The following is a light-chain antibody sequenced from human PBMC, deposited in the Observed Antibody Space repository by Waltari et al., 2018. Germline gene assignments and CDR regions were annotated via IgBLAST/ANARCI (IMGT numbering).Light chain of an antibody. CDR2: DAS. J-gene: IGKJ1*01. CDR3: QKYVNLPAT. CDR1: QSVGKY. V-gene: IGKV3-20*01. Sequence: VLTQSPGTLSLSPGERATLSCRASQSVGKYLVWYQQKPGQAPRLLIYDASTRATGIPDRFSGSGSGTDFSLTISRLEPEDFAVYYCQKYVNLPATFGQGTRVEIK.